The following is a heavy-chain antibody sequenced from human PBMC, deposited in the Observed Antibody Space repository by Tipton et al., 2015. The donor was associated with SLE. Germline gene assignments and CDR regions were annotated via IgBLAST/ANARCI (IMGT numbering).Heavy chain of an antibody. D-gene: IGHD3-10*01. CDR2: IYSSEKT. Sequence: GLVKPSETLSLTCIVSGGSISSYYWTWIRQPPGKGLEWIGYIYSSEKTNYNPSLKGRVTMSVDTSKRQFSLNLSSVTAADTAVYYCARGGFYGSGSYYDGRPSYYYMDVWGKGTTVTVSS. CDR1: GGSISSYY. J-gene: IGHJ6*03. V-gene: IGHV4-59*01. CDR3: ARGGFYGSGSYYDGRPSYYYMDV.